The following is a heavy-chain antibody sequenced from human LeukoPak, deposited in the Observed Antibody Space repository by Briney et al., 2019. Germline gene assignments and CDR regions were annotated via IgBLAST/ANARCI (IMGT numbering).Heavy chain of an antibody. CDR2: IYPNNGAT. J-gene: IGHJ4*02. D-gene: IGHD3-10*01. CDR3: ARDGPAQMVEFDY. V-gene: IGHV1-2*02. Sequence: ASVKVSCKASGYTFSGTGWYLYWLRQAPGQGLECMGYIYPNNGATAYAQKFQGRVRMTRAPSISTAYMELRRLRPDATAVYYCARDGPAQMVEFDYWGQGTLVTVSS. CDR1: GYTFSGTGWY.